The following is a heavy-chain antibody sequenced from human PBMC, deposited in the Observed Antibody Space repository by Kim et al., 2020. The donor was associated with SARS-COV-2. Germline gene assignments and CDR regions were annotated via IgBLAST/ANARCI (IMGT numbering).Heavy chain of an antibody. CDR3: ASINVVTGYDYFDY. CDR2: IYYSGST. Sequence: SETLSLTCTVSGGSISRSTYYWGWIRQPPGKGLEWIGSIYYSGSTYYNLSLKSRVTISADTSNNQFSLKLSSVTAADTAVYYCASINVVTGYDYFDYWGQGTLVTVSS. D-gene: IGHD5-18*01. J-gene: IGHJ4*02. CDR1: GGSISRSTYY. V-gene: IGHV4-39*01.